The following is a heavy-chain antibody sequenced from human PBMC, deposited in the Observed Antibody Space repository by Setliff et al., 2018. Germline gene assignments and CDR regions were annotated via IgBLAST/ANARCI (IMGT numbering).Heavy chain of an antibody. CDR2: IIPIFGTA. CDR3: ARATYYYDSSGYFLDAFDI. V-gene: IGHV1-69*05. J-gene: IGHJ3*02. D-gene: IGHD3-22*01. Sequence: SVKVSCKASGGTFSSYAISWVRQAPGQGLEWMGGIIPIFGTANCAQKFQGRVTITTDESTSTAYMELSSLRSEDTAVYYCARATYYYDSSGYFLDAFDIWGQGTMVTVSS. CDR1: GGTFSSYA.